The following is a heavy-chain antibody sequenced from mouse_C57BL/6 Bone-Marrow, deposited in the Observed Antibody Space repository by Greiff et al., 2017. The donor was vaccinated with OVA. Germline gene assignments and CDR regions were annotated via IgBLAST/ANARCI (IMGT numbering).Heavy chain of an antibody. CDR1: GYTFTSYW. V-gene: IGHV1-52*01. Sequence: QVQLQQPGAELVRPGSSVKLSCKASGYTFTSYWMHWVKQRPIQGLEWIGNIDPSDSETHYNQKFKDKATLTVDKSSSTAYMQLSSLTSEDSAVYYCARDYGSSYELDYWGQGTTLTVSS. J-gene: IGHJ2*01. D-gene: IGHD1-1*01. CDR3: ARDYGSSYELDY. CDR2: IDPSDSET.